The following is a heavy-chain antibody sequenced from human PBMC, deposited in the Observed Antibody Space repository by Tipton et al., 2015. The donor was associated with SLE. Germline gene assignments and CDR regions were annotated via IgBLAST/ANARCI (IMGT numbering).Heavy chain of an antibody. J-gene: IGHJ3*02. CDR3: ARAEGSWDAFDI. CDR2: INHSGST. D-gene: IGHD2-15*01. Sequence: TLSLTCAVYGGSFSGYYWSWIRQSPGKGLEWIGDINHSGSTNYNPSLKSRVTISVDTSKNQFSLRLSSVTAADTAVYYCARAEGSWDAFDIWGQGTMVTVSS. CDR1: GGSFSGYY. V-gene: IGHV4-34*01.